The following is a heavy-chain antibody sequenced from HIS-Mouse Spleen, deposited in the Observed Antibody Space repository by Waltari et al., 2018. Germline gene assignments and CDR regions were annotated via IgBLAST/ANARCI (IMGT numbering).Heavy chain of an antibody. Sequence: QVQLQESGPGLVKPSQTLSLTCTVPGGSISSGGYYWSWSRQHPGEGLAWIGYIYYSGSTYYNPSLKSRVTISVDTSKNQFSLKLSSVTAADTAVYYCARGMDSGLDIVVVTAIPGYFDYWGQGTLVTVSS. CDR2: IYYSGST. CDR3: ARGMDSGLDIVVVTAIPGYFDY. D-gene: IGHD2-21*02. V-gene: IGHV4-31*03. J-gene: IGHJ4*02. CDR1: GGSISSGGYY.